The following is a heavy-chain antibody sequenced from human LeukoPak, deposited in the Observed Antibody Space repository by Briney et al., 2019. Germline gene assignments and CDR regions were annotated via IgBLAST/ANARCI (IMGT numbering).Heavy chain of an antibody. CDR1: GYSISNGYY. CDR3: ARDETYSDVWSGSAGGGKGNYLDY. J-gene: IGHJ4*02. D-gene: IGHD3-3*01. Sequence: SETLSLTCTVSGYSISNGYYWGWMRQPPGKGLEWIGSIYHSGRTHYNPSLKSRVIISVDTSKNYFSLRLSSVTAADTAMYYCARDETYSDVWSGSAGGGKGNYLDYWGQGILVTVSS. V-gene: IGHV4-38-2*02. CDR2: IYHSGRT.